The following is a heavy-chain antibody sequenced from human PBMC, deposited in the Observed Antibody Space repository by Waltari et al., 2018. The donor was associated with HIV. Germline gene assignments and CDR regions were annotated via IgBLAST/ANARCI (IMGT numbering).Heavy chain of an antibody. CDR2: ISGIGGST. V-gene: IGHV3-23*01. J-gene: IGHJ4*02. D-gene: IGHD2-21*01. Sequence: EVQLLESGGGLVQPGGSLRLSCAAPGFTFSSYAMSWVRQAPGKGVDGVSCISGIGGSTNDADSVKAGFNISRDNSKNTLYLQMNSLRAEDTAVYYCAKDNRDPLGTLWYWGQGTLVTVSS. CDR1: GFTFSSYA. CDR3: AKDNRDPLGTLWY.